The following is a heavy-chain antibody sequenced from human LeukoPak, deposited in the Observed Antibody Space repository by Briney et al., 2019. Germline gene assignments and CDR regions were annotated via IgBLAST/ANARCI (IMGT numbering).Heavy chain of an antibody. CDR2: IYPGDSDT. CDR3: ARPNDYGYYFDY. D-gene: IGHD4-17*01. Sequence: GESLKISCKGSGYSFATSWIGWVHPMPGKGPEWMGIIYPGDSDTRYSPSFQGQVTISVDKSISTAYLQWSSLKASDTAMYYCARPNDYGYYFDYWGQGTLVTVSS. J-gene: IGHJ4*02. CDR1: GYSFATSW. V-gene: IGHV5-51*07.